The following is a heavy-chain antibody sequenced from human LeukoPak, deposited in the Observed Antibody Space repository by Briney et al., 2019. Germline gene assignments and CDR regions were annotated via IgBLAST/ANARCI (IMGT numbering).Heavy chain of an antibody. V-gene: IGHV3-33*01. Sequence: GGSLRLSCAASGFTFCSYGMHWVRQAPGKGLEWVAVIWYDGSNKYYADSVKGRFTISRDNSKNTLYLQMNSLRAEDTAVYYCARDPENDFWSGYYYYGSGSYFDYWGQGTLVTVSS. CDR1: GFTFCSYG. J-gene: IGHJ4*02. CDR2: IWYDGSNK. D-gene: IGHD3-3*01. CDR3: ARDPENDFWSGYYYYGSGSYFDY.